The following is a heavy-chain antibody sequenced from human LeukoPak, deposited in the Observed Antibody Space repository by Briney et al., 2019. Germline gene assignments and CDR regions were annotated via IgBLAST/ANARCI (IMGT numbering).Heavy chain of an antibody. Sequence: SQTLSLTCTVSGGSISSDGYYWSWIRQHPGKGLEWIGYIYYSGSTYYNPSLKSRVTISVDTSKNQFSLKLSSVTAADTAVYYCARGVYXXSXFDYWGQGTLVTVSS. CDR1: GGSISSDGYY. D-gene: IGHD6-6*01. CDR2: IYYSGST. J-gene: IGHJ4*02. CDR3: ARGVYXXSXFDY. V-gene: IGHV4-31*03.